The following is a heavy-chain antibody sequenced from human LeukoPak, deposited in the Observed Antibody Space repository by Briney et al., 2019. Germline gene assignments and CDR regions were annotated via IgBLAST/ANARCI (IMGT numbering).Heavy chain of an antibody. V-gene: IGHV3-23*01. CDR1: GFTFSSYA. J-gene: IGHJ4*02. CDR2: ISGSGGST. D-gene: IGHD3-9*01. CDR3: ARGMTGPDY. Sequence: PGGSLRLSCAASGFTFSSYAMSWVRQAPGKGLEWVSGISGSGGSTYYADSVKGRFTISRDNSKNTLYLRMNSLRAEDTAVYFCARGMTGPDYWGQGTLVTVSS.